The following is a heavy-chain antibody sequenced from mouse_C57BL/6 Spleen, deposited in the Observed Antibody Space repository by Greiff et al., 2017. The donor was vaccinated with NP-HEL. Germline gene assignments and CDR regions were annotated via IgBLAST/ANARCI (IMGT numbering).Heavy chain of an antibody. Sequence: VQLQQPGAELVKPGASVKMSCKASGYTFTSYWITWVKQRPGQGLEWIGDIYPGSGSTNYNEKFKSKATLTVDTSSSTAYMQLSSLTSEDSAVYYCAREGIYYYGSSYVGAYWGQGTLVTVSA. V-gene: IGHV1-55*01. D-gene: IGHD1-1*01. CDR1: GYTFTSYW. J-gene: IGHJ3*01. CDR3: AREGIYYYGSSYVGAY. CDR2: IYPGSGST.